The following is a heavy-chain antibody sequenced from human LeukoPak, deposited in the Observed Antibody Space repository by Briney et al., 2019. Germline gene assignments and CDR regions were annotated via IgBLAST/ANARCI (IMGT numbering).Heavy chain of an antibody. D-gene: IGHD4-23*01. Sequence: SETLSLTCTVSGGSISSYYWSWIRQPAGKGLEWIGSIYYSGSTYYNPSLKSRVTISVDTSKNQFSLKLSSVTAADTAVYYCARHLYGGNWFDPWGQGTLVTVSS. CDR1: GGSISSYY. CDR3: ARHLYGGNWFDP. V-gene: IGHV4-59*05. J-gene: IGHJ5*02. CDR2: IYYSGST.